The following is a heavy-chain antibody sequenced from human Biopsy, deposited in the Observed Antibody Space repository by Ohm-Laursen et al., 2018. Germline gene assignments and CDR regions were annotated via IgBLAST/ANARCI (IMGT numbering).Heavy chain of an antibody. CDR1: GVTFDTYA. CDR3: VGGQRGPPIGVTVPGDAFDL. D-gene: IGHD2/OR15-2a*01. V-gene: IGHV1-69*01. J-gene: IGHJ3*01. CDR2: RIPYFNTI. Sequence: SVSASRKASGVTFDTYAFGWVRQAAGHGLGWMGGRIPYFNTIYYARNFQDRAVITADRSARTTDMQLSGLRPDDTAVYYCVGGQRGPPIGVTVPGDAFDLWGPGTMVTVSP.